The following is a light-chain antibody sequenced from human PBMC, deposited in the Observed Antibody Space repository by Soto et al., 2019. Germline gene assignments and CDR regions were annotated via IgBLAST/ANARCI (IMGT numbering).Light chain of an antibody. J-gene: IGLJ2*01. CDR3: SSYTSSHVL. V-gene: IGLV2-14*03. Sequence: QSALTQPASVSGSPGQSITISCIGTSSDLGGYNYVSWYQQHPGKAPKLMIYDVSNRPSGVSNRFSGSKSGNTASLTISGLQAEDEADYYCSSYTSSHVLFGGGTKLTVL. CDR1: SSDLGGYNY. CDR2: DVS.